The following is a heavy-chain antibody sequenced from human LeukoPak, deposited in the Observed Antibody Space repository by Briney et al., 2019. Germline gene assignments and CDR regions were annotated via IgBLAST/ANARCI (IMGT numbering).Heavy chain of an antibody. Sequence: GGSLRLSCAASGFTFSSYAMHWVRQAPGKGLEYVSTISSNGNSTYYANSVKGRFTISRDNSKNTLYLQMGSLRGEDMAVYYCARDGWPSSSSWYRYWGQGTLVTVSS. CDR1: GFTFSSYA. CDR3: ARDGWPSSSSWYRY. V-gene: IGHV3-64*01. J-gene: IGHJ4*02. CDR2: ISSNGNST. D-gene: IGHD6-13*01.